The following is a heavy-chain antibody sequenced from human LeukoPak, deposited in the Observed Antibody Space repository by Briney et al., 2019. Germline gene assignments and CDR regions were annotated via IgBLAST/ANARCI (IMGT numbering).Heavy chain of an antibody. Sequence: SETLSLTCTVSGGSISSYYWSWIRQHPGKGLEWIGNIYYNGSTYYNPSLKSRLSISVDTSKNQFSLKLSSVTAADTAVYYCARDRHITIFGVVPHRWFDPWGQGTLVTVSS. CDR2: IYYNGST. V-gene: IGHV4-59*12. CDR1: GGSISSYY. J-gene: IGHJ5*02. D-gene: IGHD3-3*01. CDR3: ARDRHITIFGVVPHRWFDP.